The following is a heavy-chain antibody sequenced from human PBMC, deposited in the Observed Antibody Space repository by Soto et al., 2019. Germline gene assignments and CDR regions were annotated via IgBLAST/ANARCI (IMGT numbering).Heavy chain of an antibody. D-gene: IGHD6-6*01. CDR3: EREDSRSGGLDY. CDR2: IYYSGST. CDR1: GGSISSGGYY. V-gene: IGHV4-31*03. J-gene: IGHJ4*02. Sequence: QVQLQESGPGLVKPSQTLSLPCTVSGGSISSGGYYWSWIRHHPGKGLEWSVYIYYSGSTYYNPSLKSRVTISVDTSKNQFSLKLSSVTAAGTAVYNCEREDSRSGGLDYWGQGTMVTVPS.